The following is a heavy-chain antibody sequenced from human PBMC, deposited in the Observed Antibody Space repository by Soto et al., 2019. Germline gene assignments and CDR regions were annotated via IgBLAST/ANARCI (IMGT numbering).Heavy chain of an antibody. CDR2: IYYSGST. Sequence: SETLSLTCTVSGGSISSYYWSWIRQPPGKGLEWIGYIYYSGSTNYNPSLKSRVTISVDTSKNQFSLKLSSVTAADTAVYYCARDSLAEAGDYGMDVWGQGTTVTVSS. D-gene: IGHD6-13*01. CDR1: GGSISSYY. CDR3: ARDSLAEAGDYGMDV. J-gene: IGHJ6*02. V-gene: IGHV4-59*01.